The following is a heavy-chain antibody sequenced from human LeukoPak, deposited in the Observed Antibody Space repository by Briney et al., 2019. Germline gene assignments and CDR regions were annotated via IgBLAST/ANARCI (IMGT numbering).Heavy chain of an antibody. V-gene: IGHV3-33*08. Sequence: GRSLRLSCAASGFSFSTFGMHWARRAPGKGLEWVAVIWNDGSKKFYAESVRGRFTISRDNSQNTLYLQMNRLRAEDTAVYYCGRDSLGGDYWGQGTLVTVSS. D-gene: IGHD3-16*01. CDR3: GRDSLGGDY. CDR1: GFSFSTFG. CDR2: IWNDGSKK. J-gene: IGHJ4*02.